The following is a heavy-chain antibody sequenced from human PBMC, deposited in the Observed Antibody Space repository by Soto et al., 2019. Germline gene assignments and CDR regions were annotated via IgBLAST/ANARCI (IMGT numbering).Heavy chain of an antibody. D-gene: IGHD3-22*01. CDR1: GFTFSTYG. V-gene: IGHV3-30*18. J-gene: IGHJ4*02. CDR3: AKAITTYSGDSRGRGALVDY. Sequence: GGSLRLSCAASGFTFSTYGMHWVRQPPGKGLEWVAVISSDGKSEHYADPVKGRFSISRDNSKNTLSLQMNSLRVEDTAVYYCAKAITTYSGDSRGRGALVDYWGQGTLVTVSS. CDR2: ISSDGKSE.